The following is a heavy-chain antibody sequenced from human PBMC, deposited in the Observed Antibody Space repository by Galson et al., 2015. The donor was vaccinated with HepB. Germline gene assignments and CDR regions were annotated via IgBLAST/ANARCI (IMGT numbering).Heavy chain of an antibody. J-gene: IGHJ4*01. Sequence: SVKVSCKASGVPFITYALSWVRQAPGQRPEWMGGIIPLFGTANYAQNFQGRVTITADTSTSTAYMELSRLRSEDTAVYYCARERPHMEDYDTCARFDSWGHGTLVTVSS. CDR2: IIPLFGTA. CDR1: GVPFITYA. CDR3: ARERPHMEDYDTCARFDS. V-gene: IGHV1-69*06. D-gene: IGHD3-9*01.